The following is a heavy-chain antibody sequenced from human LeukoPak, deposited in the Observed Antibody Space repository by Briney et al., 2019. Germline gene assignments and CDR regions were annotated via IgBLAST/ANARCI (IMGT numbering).Heavy chain of an antibody. CDR1: GFTFSSYA. Sequence: PGGSLRLSCAASGFTFSSYAMSWVRQAPGKGLERVSAISGSGGSTYYADSVKGRFTISRDNSKNTLDLQMNSLRAEDTAVYYFAKGTLTIGGATGWFDPWGQGTLVTVSS. CDR2: ISGSGGST. D-gene: IGHD1-26*01. V-gene: IGHV3-23*01. J-gene: IGHJ5*02. CDR3: AKGTLTIGGATGWFDP.